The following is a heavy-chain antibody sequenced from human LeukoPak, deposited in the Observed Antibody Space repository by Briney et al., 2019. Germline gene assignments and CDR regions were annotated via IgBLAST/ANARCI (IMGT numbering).Heavy chain of an antibody. V-gene: IGHV3-11*01. D-gene: IGHD3-10*01. CDR2: ISSSGSTI. Sequence: GGSLRLSCAASGFTFSDYYMSWIRQAPAKGLEWVSYISSSGSTIYYADSVKGRFTISRDNAKNSLYLQMNSLRAEDTAVYYCAKDLGYYGSGSYFHFDYWGQGTLVTVSS. CDR1: GFTFSDYY. CDR3: AKDLGYYGSGSYFHFDY. J-gene: IGHJ4*02.